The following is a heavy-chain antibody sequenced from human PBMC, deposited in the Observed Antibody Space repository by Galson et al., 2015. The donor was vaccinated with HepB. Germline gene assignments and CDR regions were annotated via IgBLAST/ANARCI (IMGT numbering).Heavy chain of an antibody. V-gene: IGHV3-21*01. Sequence: SLRLSCAASGFTFSSYNMNWVRQAPGKGLEWVSSISSSSSYIYYADSVKGRFTISRDNAKNSLYLQMNSLRAEDTAVYYCARGSAVVVGYFDYWGQGTLVTVSP. D-gene: IGHD2-15*01. CDR2: ISSSSSYI. J-gene: IGHJ4*02. CDR1: GFTFSSYN. CDR3: ARGSAVVVGYFDY.